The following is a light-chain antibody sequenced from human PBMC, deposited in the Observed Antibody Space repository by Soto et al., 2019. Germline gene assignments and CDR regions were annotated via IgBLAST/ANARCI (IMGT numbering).Light chain of an antibody. CDR3: QSYDSSLSGYV. CDR1: SSNIGAGFD. Sequence: QSVLTQPPSVSGAPGQRVTISCTGSSSNIGAGFDVRWYQQLPGTAPKLLIEGNSNRPSGVPDRFSGSRSGTSASLAITGLQAEDEADYYCQSYDSSLSGYVFGTGTKVTVL. V-gene: IGLV1-40*01. CDR2: GNS. J-gene: IGLJ1*01.